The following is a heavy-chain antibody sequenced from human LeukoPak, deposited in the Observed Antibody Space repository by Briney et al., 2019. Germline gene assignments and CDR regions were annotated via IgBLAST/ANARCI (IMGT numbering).Heavy chain of an antibody. J-gene: IGHJ4*02. CDR3: ASIPWVNPGLDY. CDR2: ISGSSGIT. V-gene: IGHV3-23*01. D-gene: IGHD3-3*02. Sequence: GGPLRLSCTASGFTFSSYAMSWIRHPTGKGLEWVSGISGSSGITSDADSVRGRFTISRDNSKNMVYMQMNSLRAEDTAVYYCASIPWVNPGLDYWGQGTLVTVSS. CDR1: GFTFSSYA.